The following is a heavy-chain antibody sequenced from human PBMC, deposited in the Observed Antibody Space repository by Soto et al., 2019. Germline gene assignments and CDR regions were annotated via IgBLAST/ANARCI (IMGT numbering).Heavy chain of an antibody. CDR3: ERTHLAYDAFDT. CDR2: IWYDGTSR. J-gene: IGHJ3*02. CDR1: GVTFSTYG. V-gene: IGHV3-33*01. Sequence: QVQLVESGGGVVQPGRSLRLSCAASGVTFSTYGMHWVRQAPGKGLEWVAVIWYDGTSRFYGDFVKGRFTISRANSNNALYLPLNSLSPDDTAVYYRERTHLAYDAFDTWGQGTRVTVSS.